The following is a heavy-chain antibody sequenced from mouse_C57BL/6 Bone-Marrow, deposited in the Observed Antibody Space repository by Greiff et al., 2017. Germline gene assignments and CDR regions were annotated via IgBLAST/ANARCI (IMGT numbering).Heavy chain of an antibody. Sequence: QVQLKESGAELVKPGASVKLSCKASGYTFTEYTINWVKQRSGQGLEWIGWFYPGSGSIKYNEKFKGKATLTADKSSSTVYMELSRLTSEDAAVYFCARHEDKNSNSHFDYWGQGTTLTVAS. CDR3: ARHEDKNSNSHFDY. V-gene: IGHV1-62-2*01. CDR2: FYPGSGSI. CDR1: GYTFTEYT. J-gene: IGHJ2*01. D-gene: IGHD2-5*01.